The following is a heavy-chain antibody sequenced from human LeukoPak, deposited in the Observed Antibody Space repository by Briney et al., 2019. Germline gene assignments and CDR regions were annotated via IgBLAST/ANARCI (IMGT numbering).Heavy chain of an antibody. J-gene: IGHJ3*02. CDR2: IRYDGSNK. Sequence: GGSLRLSCAASGFTFSSYGMHWVRQAPGKGLEWVAFIRYDGSNKYYADSVKGRFTISRDNSKNTLYLQMNSLRAEDTAVYYCAEDQSRKQWFGELMGAFDIWGQGTMVTVSS. D-gene: IGHD3-10*01. CDR1: GFTFSSYG. V-gene: IGHV3-30*02. CDR3: AEDQSRKQWFGELMGAFDI.